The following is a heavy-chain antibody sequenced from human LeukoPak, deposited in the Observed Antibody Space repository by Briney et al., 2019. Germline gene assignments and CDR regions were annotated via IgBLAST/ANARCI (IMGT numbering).Heavy chain of an antibody. Sequence: GGSLRLSCAASGFTFSSYSMNWVRQAPGKGLEWVSSISSSSSYIYYADSVKGRFTISRDNAKNSLYLQMNSLRAEDTAVYYCARAVSPEPVVVPAAIEEVDRYNYYMDVWGKGTTVTVSS. D-gene: IGHD2-2*01. CDR3: ARAVSPEPVVVPAAIEEVDRYNYYMDV. J-gene: IGHJ6*03. CDR2: ISSSSSYI. CDR1: GFTFSSYS. V-gene: IGHV3-21*01.